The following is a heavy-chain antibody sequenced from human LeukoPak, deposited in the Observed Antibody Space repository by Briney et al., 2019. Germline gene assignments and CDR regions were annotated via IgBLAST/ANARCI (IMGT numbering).Heavy chain of an antibody. CDR3: ARDPIAVAGTYYFDY. CDR1: EFTFSSYA. J-gene: IGHJ4*02. D-gene: IGHD6-19*01. V-gene: IGHV3-20*04. Sequence: QPGGSLRLSCAASEFTFSSYAMSWVRQAPGKGLEWVSGINWNGGSTGYADSVKGRFTISRDNAKNSLYLQMNSLRAEDTALYYCARDPIAVAGTYYFDYWGQGTLVTVSS. CDR2: INWNGGST.